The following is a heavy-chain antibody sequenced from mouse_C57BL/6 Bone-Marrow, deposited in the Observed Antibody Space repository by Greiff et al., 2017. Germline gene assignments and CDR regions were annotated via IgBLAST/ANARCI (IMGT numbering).Heavy chain of an antibody. D-gene: IGHD4-1*01. CDR2: IYPGGGYT. CDR3: ARENWGGNFDV. CDR1: GYTFTNYW. Sequence: VQLQQSGAELVRPGTSVKMSCKASGYTFTNYWIGWAKQRPGHGLEWIGDIYPGGGYTNYNEKFKGKATLTADKSSSTAYMQFSSLTSEDSAISYCARENWGGNFDVWGTGTTVTVSS. V-gene: IGHV1-63*01. J-gene: IGHJ1*03.